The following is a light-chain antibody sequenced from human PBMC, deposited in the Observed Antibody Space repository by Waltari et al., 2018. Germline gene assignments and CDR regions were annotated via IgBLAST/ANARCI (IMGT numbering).Light chain of an antibody. CDR1: QSISRY. J-gene: IGKJ1*01. CDR2: AAS. Sequence: IVLTQSPGTLSLSPGERATLSCRASQSISRYLPWDQQKPGQAPRLLIYAASSRATGIPDRFSGSGSGTDFILTISRLEPEDFAVYFCQNHERLPAVFGQGTKVEIK. CDR3: QNHERLPAV. V-gene: IGKV3-20*01.